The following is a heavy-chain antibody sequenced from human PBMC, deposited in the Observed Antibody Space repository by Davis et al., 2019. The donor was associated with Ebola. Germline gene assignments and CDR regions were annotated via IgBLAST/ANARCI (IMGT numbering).Heavy chain of an antibody. Sequence: ASVKVSCKASGYTFYTHHVAWVRQAPGLGLEWMGGVIPMFGPTTYAQKFQGRVTLTRNTSIRTAYMELSSLRSDDTAVYYCARGRVGYDWGQGTLVTVSS. V-gene: IGHV1-8*02. CDR2: VIPMFGPT. J-gene: IGHJ4*02. CDR1: GYTFYTHH. CDR3: ARGRVGYD. D-gene: IGHD2-2*01.